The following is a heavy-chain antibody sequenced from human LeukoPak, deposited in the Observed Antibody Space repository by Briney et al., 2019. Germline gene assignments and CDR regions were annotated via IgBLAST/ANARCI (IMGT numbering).Heavy chain of an antibody. CDR2: INTNTGNP. CDR1: GYTFTTYA. D-gene: IGHD3-10*01. J-gene: IGHJ4*02. V-gene: IGHV7-4-1*01. CDR3: ARTGSASHY. Sequence: ASVKVSCKASGYTFTTYALNWVRQAPGQGLEWMGWINTNTGNPAYAQGFTRRFVFSLDTSVSTAYLQIGSLKAEDTAVYYCARTGSASHYWGQGTLVTVSS.